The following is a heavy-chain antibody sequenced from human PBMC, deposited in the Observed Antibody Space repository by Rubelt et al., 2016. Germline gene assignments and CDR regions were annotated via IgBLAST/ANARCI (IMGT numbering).Heavy chain of an antibody. CDR3: AKRHLYGDYSFDY. V-gene: IGHV3-66*04. CDR1: GFTFSTNY. J-gene: IGHJ4*02. D-gene: IGHD4-17*01. CDR2: LYSGGGT. Sequence: EVQLVESGGGLVQPGGSRRLSCAASGFTFSTNYMNWVRQAPGKGPEWVSVLYSGGGTYYADSVKGRFTISRHNSNNTLYLQMNNLRAEDTAVYYCAKRHLYGDYSFDYWGQGTLVTVSS.